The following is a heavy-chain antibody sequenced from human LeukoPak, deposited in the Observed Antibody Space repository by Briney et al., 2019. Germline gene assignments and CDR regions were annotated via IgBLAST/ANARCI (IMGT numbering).Heavy chain of an antibody. V-gene: IGHV3-23*01. CDR1: GFTFSSYA. CDR2: ISGSGGNT. D-gene: IGHD3-10*01. Sequence: GGSLRLSCAASGFTFSSYAMSWVRQAPGKGLEWVSAISGSGGNTYYADSVKGRFTISRDNSKNTLYLQMNSLRAEDTAVYYCAKAGRDYGSGSYPEYWGQGTLVTVSS. J-gene: IGHJ4*02. CDR3: AKAGRDYGSGSYPEY.